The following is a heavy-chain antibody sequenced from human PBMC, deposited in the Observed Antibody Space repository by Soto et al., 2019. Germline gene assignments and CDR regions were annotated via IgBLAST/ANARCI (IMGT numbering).Heavy chain of an antibody. CDR3: ARGQRSSDWFDP. V-gene: IGHV4-4*07. D-gene: IGHD6-25*01. Sequence: SETLSLTCTVTGGAISGYYWTWIRQSDGDGLEWIGRIYSSGSTNYNPSLKSRVTISLDTSMNYFSLRLSSVTAADTAVYYCARGQRSSDWFDPWGQGTVVTVS. J-gene: IGHJ5*02. CDR2: IYSSGST. CDR1: GGAISGYY.